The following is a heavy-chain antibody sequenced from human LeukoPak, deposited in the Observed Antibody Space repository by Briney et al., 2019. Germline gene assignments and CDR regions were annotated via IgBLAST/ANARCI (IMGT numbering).Heavy chain of an antibody. V-gene: IGHV4-59*12. CDR3: ARDYDILTGYYKGIFDY. CDR2: IYYSGSI. J-gene: IGHJ4*02. Sequence: SETLSLTCTVSGGSISSYYWSWIRQPPGKGLEWIGYIYYSGSINYSPSLKSRVTISVDTSKNQFSLKLSSVTAADTAVYYCARDYDILTGYYKGIFDYWGQGTLVTVSS. D-gene: IGHD3-9*01. CDR1: GGSISSYY.